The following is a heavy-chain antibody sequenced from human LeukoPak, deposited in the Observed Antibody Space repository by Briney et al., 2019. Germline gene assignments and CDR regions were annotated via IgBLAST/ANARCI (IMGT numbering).Heavy chain of an antibody. J-gene: IGHJ4*02. V-gene: IGHV1-2*02. Sequence: ASVKVSCKASGYTFTGYYMHWVRQAPGQGLEWMGWINPNSGGTNYAQKFQGRVTMTRDTSISTAYMELSRLRSDDTAVYYCARDNSGSWYIDYWGQGTLVTVSS. CDR1: GYTFTGYY. CDR2: INPNSGGT. CDR3: ARDNSGSWYIDY. D-gene: IGHD6-13*01.